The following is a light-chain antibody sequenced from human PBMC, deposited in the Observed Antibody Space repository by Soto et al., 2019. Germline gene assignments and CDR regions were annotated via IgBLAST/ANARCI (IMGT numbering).Light chain of an antibody. CDR3: QHLNNYPRT. Sequence: DIQMTHSPSSLSASLGDRVSITCLASQSISSYLNWYQQKPGKVPKLXIYASSSLQSGVPSRFSGSVSGTDFTLTISSLQHEDFATDYCQHLNNYPRTFGQGTKV. V-gene: IGKV1-39*01. CDR2: ASS. J-gene: IGKJ1*01. CDR1: QSISSY.